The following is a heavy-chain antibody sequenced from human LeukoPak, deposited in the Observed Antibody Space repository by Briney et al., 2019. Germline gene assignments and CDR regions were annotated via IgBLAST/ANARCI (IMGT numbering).Heavy chain of an antibody. D-gene: IGHD3-3*01. V-gene: IGHV3-7*01. CDR1: GFTFSSYW. CDR3: ARDGGRFLEWLLSYYFDY. Sequence: GGSLRLSCAASGFTFSSYWMSWVRQAPGKGLEWVANINQGGSEKYYVDSVKGRFTISRDNGKNSLYLQMNSLRAEDTAVYYCARDGGRFLEWLLSYYFDYWGQGALVTVSS. CDR2: INQGGSEK. J-gene: IGHJ4*02.